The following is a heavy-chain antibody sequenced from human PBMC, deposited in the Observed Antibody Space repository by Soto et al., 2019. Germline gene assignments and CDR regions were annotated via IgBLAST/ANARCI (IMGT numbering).Heavy chain of an antibody. CDR2: IIPIFGTA. Sequence: QVQLVQSGAEVKKPGSSVKVSCKASGGTFSSYAISWVRQAPGQGLEWMGGIIPIFGTANYAQRFQGRVTITADESTSTAYMELRSLRSEDTAVYYCARAFLGTDRGYSYGPYYYGMDVWGQGTTVTVSS. CDR3: ARAFLGTDRGYSYGPYYYGMDV. CDR1: GGTFSSYA. J-gene: IGHJ6*02. D-gene: IGHD5-18*01. V-gene: IGHV1-69*01.